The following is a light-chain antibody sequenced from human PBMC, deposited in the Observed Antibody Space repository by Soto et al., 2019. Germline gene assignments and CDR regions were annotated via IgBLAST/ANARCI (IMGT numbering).Light chain of an antibody. CDR1: SSDVGGYNY. CDR3: CSYAGSYTWV. CDR2: DVS. Sequence: QSALTQPASVSGSPGQSITISCTGTSSDVGGYNYVSWYQQHPGKAPKLMIYDVSNRPSGVSNRFSGSKSGNTASLTISGLQAEDEADYSCCSYAGSYTWVFGGGTKVTVL. J-gene: IGLJ3*02. V-gene: IGLV2-14*01.